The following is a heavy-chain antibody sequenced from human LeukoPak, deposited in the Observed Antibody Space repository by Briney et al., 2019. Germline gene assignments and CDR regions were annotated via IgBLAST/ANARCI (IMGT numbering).Heavy chain of an antibody. J-gene: IGHJ4*02. D-gene: IGHD2-21*02. CDR3: ARHALATVTDPSFDY. Sequence: SETLSLTCTVSGGSISTPGYYWGWIRQPPGKGLEWIGSLYHSGSTYYKPSLRSRATISVDKSKNQCSLKLRSVTAADTAVYYCARHALATVTDPSFDYWGQGTLVTVSS. CDR2: LYHSGST. CDR1: GGSISTPGYY. V-gene: IGHV4-39*01.